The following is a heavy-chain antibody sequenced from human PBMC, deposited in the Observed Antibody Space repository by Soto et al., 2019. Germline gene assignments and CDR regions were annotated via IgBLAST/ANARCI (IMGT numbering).Heavy chain of an antibody. CDR3: ARDQSSMGSYYTWFDY. CDR1: GYTFTSYY. J-gene: IGHJ4*02. V-gene: IGHV1-46*01. D-gene: IGHD1-26*01. Sequence: QVQLVQSGAEVKKPGASVKVSCKASGYTFTSYYMHWVRQAPGQGLEWMGIINPSGGSTSYAQKFQGRVTMNRDTSTSTVYMELSSLRSEDTAVYYCARDQSSMGSYYTWFDYWGQGTLVTVSS. CDR2: INPSGGST.